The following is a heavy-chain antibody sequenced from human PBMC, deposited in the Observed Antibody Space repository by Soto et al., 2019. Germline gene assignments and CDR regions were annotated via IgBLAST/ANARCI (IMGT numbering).Heavy chain of an antibody. CDR3: ATPQDYDGCLDS. CDR1: GGTFSSYT. V-gene: IGHV1-69*02. Sequence: SVKVSCKASGGTFSSYTISWVRQAPGQGLEWMGRIIPILGIANYAQKFQGRLTLTRDTPGNTAYLELNSLISEDTAVYYCATPQDYDGCLDSWGQGTLVTVSS. J-gene: IGHJ4*02. CDR2: IIPILGIA. D-gene: IGHD3-22*01.